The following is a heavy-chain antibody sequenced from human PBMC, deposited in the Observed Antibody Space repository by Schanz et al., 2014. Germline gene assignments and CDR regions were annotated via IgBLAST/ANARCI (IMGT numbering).Heavy chain of an antibody. D-gene: IGHD3-16*01. J-gene: IGHJ4*02. CDR1: RFTFSTYA. CDR3: AKGGSSLDD. CDR2: IASGGSHT. V-gene: IGHV3-NL1*01. Sequence: QVQLVESGGGVVQPGGSLRLSCAASRFTFSTYAMHWVRQAPGKGLEWVSTIASGGSHTFYADSVTGRFTISGDNSKNTLFLQMNSLRVEDTAIYYCAKGGSSLDDWGQGTLVTVSS.